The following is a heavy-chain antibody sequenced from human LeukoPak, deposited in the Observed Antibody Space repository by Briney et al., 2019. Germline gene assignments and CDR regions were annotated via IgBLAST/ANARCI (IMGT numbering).Heavy chain of an antibody. D-gene: IGHD3-22*01. CDR2: INPNSGGT. CDR3: AKRDDYYDSSGYLFQH. Sequence: AASVKVSCKASGYTFTGYYMHWVRQAPGQGLEWMGWINPNSGGTNYAQKFQGRVTMTRDTSISTAYMELSRLRSDDTAVYYCAKRDDYYDSSGYLFQHWGQGTLVTVSS. CDR1: GYTFTGYY. J-gene: IGHJ1*01. V-gene: IGHV1-2*02.